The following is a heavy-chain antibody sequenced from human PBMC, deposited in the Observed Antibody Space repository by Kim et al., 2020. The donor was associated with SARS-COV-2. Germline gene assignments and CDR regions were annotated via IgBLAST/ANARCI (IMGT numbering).Heavy chain of an antibody. Sequence: AQKFQGRVTITADKSTSTAYMELSSLRSEDTAVYYCASPPYGSGSYFFDYRGQGTLVTVSS. J-gene: IGHJ4*02. CDR3: ASPPYGSGSYFFDY. V-gene: IGHV1-69*02. D-gene: IGHD3-10*01.